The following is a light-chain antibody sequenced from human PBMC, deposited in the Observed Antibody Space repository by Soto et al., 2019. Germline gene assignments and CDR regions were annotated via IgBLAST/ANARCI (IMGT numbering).Light chain of an antibody. V-gene: IGKV1-12*01. Sequence: DIQMTQSPSYVSASVVDRVTIPCLASQGIKNWLAWYQQKPGKAPNLLIYTGSSLQSGVPSRFSGSGSGTDFTLTSNSLQPEDFATYYCQQAASFPITFGQGTRLEIK. CDR1: QGIKNW. CDR2: TGS. J-gene: IGKJ5*01. CDR3: QQAASFPIT.